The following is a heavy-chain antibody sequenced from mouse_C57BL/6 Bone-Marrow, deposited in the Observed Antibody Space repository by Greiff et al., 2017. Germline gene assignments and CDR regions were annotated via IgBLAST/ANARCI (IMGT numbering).Heavy chain of an antibody. V-gene: IGHV1-18*01. CDR3: ARGWVYDYDGGDYYAMDY. J-gene: IGHJ4*01. CDR1: GYTFTDYN. D-gene: IGHD2-4*01. CDR2: INPNNGGT. Sequence: VQLQQSGPELVKPGASVKIPCKASGYTFTDYNMDWVKQSHGKSLEWIGDINPNNGGTIYNQKFKGKATLTVDKSSSTAYMELRSLTSEDTAVYYCARGWVYDYDGGDYYAMDYWGQGTSVTVSS.